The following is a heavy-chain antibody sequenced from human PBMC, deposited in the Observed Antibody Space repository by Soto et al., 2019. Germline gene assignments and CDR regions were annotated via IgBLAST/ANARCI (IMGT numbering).Heavy chain of an antibody. CDR3: ARGPGITMVRGVIRENWFDP. CDR2: IYHSGST. D-gene: IGHD3-10*01. J-gene: IGHJ5*02. V-gene: IGHV4-30-2*01. CDR1: GGSISSGGYS. Sequence: SSETLSLTCAVSGGSISSGGYSWSWIRQPPGKGLEWIGYIYHSGSTYYNPSLKSRVTISVDRSKNQFSLKLSSVTAADTAVYYCARGPGITMVRGVIRENWFDPWGQGTLVTVSS.